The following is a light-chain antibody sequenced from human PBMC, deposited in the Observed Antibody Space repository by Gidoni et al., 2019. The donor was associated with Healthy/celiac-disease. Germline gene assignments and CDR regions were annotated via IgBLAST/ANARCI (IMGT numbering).Light chain of an antibody. J-gene: IGKJ3*01. CDR1: QSVSSY. CDR2: DAS. V-gene: IGKV3-11*01. CDR3: QQRSNWPPIT. Sequence: EIVLTHSPATLSLSPGERATLSCRASQSVSSYLAWSQQKPGQAPRLLIYDASNRATGIPARFSGSGSGTDFTLTISSLEPEDFAVYYCQQRSNWPPITFGPGTKVDIK.